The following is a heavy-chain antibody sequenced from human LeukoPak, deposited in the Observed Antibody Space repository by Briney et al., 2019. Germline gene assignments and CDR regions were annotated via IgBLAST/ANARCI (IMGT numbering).Heavy chain of an antibody. CDR2: INHSGST. V-gene: IGHV4-34*01. D-gene: IGHD6-13*01. Sequence: KTSETLSLTCAVYGGSFSGYYWSWIRQPPGKGLEWIGEINHSGSTNYNPSLKSRVTISVDTSKNQFSLKLSSVTAADTAVYYCARESYSTNWYGQHWFDPWGQGTLVTVSS. CDR3: ARESYSTNWYGQHWFDP. CDR1: GGSFSGYY. J-gene: IGHJ5*02.